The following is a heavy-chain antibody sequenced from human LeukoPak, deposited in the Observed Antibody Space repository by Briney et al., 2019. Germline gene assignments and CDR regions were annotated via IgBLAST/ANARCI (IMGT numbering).Heavy chain of an antibody. V-gene: IGHV3-66*01. J-gene: IGHJ4*02. CDR2: IYSGGST. D-gene: IGHD5-18*01. CDR1: GFSVSNNY. Sequence: PGGSLRLSCAASGFSVSNNYMSWVRQAPGEGLEWVSVIYSGGSTFYADSVKGRFTISRDNSKNTLYLQMGSLRAEDMAVYYCARGRRRGYSYGPFDYWGQGTLVTVSS. CDR3: ARGRRRGYSYGPFDY.